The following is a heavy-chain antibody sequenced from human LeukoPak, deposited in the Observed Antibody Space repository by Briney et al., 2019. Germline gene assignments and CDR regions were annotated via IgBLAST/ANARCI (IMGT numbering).Heavy chain of an antibody. V-gene: IGHV4-34*01. J-gene: IGHJ6*03. Sequence: SETLSLTCAVYGGSFSGYYWRWIRQPLEKGLEWIGEINHSGSTNYNPSLKSRVTISVDTSKNQFSLKLSSVTAADTAVYYCARGVPAIYSSIHDNYYYYMDVWGKGTTVTVSS. CDR3: ARGVPAIYSSIHDNYYYYMDV. D-gene: IGHD6-6*01. CDR1: GGSFSGYY. CDR2: INHSGST.